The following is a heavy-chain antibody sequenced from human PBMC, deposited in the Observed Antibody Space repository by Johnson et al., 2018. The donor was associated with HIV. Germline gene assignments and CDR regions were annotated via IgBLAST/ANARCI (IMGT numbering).Heavy chain of an antibody. CDR1: GFTVSSNY. CDR3: ARDLDLREDLAFDI. V-gene: IGHV3-66*01. D-gene: IGHD1-1*01. Sequence: VQLVESWGGLVQPGGSLRLSCAASGFTVSSNYMSWVRQAPGKGLEWVSVIYSGGSTYYADSVKGRFTISRDNSKNTLYLQMNSLRAEDTAVYYCARDLDLREDLAFDIWGQGTMVTVSS. CDR2: IYSGGST. J-gene: IGHJ3*02.